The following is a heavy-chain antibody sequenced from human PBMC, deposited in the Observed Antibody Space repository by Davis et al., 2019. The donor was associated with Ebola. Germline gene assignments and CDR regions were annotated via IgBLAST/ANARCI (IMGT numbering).Heavy chain of an antibody. CDR1: GGSISSGGYY. CDR3: ARGGDFVSYYDILTGYPAFDY. D-gene: IGHD3-9*01. CDR2: IYYSGST. J-gene: IGHJ4*02. Sequence: PSETLSLTCTVSGGSISSGGYYWSWIRQHPGKGLEWIGYIYYSGSTYYNPSLKSRVTISVDTSKNQFSLKLSSVTAADTAVYYCARGGDFVSYYDILTGYPAFDYWGQGTLVTVSS. V-gene: IGHV4-31*03.